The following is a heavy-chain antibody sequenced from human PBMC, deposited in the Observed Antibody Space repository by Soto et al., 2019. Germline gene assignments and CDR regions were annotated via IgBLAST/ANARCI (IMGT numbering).Heavy chain of an antibody. D-gene: IGHD6-6*01. CDR1: GGSISSGDYY. J-gene: IGHJ6*02. CDR2: IYYSGST. V-gene: IGHV4-30-4*01. Sequence: LSLTCTVSGGSISSGDYYWSWILQPPGKGLEWIGYIYYSGSTYYNPSLKSRVTISVDTSKNQFSLKLSSVTAADTAVYYCARASPYYYYGMDVWGQGTTVTVSS. CDR3: ARASPYYYYGMDV.